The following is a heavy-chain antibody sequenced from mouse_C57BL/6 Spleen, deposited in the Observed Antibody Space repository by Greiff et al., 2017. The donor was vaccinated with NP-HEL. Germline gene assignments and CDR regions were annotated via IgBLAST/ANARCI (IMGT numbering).Heavy chain of an antibody. CDR3: AKRGGRYDALDY. V-gene: IGHV1-18*01. CDR1: GYTFTDYN. J-gene: IGHJ2*01. D-gene: IGHD2-12*01. CDR2: INPNNGGT. Sequence: VQLKESGPELVKPGASVKIPCKASGYTFTDYNMDWVKQSHGKSLEWIGDINPNNGGTIYNQKFKGKATLTVDKSSSTAYMELRSLTSEDTAVYCCAKRGGRYDALDYWGQGTTLTVSS.